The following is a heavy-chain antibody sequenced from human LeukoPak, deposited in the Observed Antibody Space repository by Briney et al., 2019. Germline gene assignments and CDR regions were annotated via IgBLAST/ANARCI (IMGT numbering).Heavy chain of an antibody. CDR2: IKQEGSEK. CDR3: ARVRGLDY. D-gene: IGHD3-10*01. V-gene: IGHV3-7*01. CDR1: GFTFSSYW. Sequence: GGALRLSCAASGFTFSSYWMSWVRQAPGKGREWVANIKQEGSEKYYVDSVRGRFTISRDNAKKSLYLHMNSLRAEDTAVYYCARVRGLDYWGQGTLVTVSS. J-gene: IGHJ4*02.